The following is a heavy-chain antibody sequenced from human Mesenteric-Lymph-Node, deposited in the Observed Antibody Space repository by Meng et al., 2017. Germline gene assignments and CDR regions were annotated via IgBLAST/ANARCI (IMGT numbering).Heavy chain of an antibody. J-gene: IGHJ4*02. CDR1: GFTFGDYA. CDR3: VDYTSGSCRD. CDR2: IYTGTDGGST. V-gene: IGHV3-15*01. D-gene: IGHD3-10*01. Sequence: GGSLRLSCTASGFTFGDYAMSWVRQAPGKGLEWVGRIYTGTDGGSTDYAAPVKGRFTISRDNSKTTVYLQMNSLRTEDTAVYYCVDYTSGSCRDWGQGALVTVSS.